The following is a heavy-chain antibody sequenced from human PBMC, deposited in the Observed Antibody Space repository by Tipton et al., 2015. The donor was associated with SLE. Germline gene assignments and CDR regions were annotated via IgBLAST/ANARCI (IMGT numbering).Heavy chain of an antibody. CDR3: ARDPDQGYFDY. J-gene: IGHJ4*02. CDR2: IYYSGST. Sequence: TLSLTCTVSGGSISSHYWSWIRQPPGKGLEWIGYIYYSGSTNYNPSLKSRVTISVDTSKNQFSLKLSSVTAADTAVYYCARDPDQGYFDYWGQGTLVTVSS. CDR1: GGSISSHY. V-gene: IGHV4-59*11.